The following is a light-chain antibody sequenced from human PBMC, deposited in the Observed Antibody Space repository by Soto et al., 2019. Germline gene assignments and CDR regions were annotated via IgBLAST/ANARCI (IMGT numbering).Light chain of an antibody. V-gene: IGKV1-39*01. CDR2: AAS. J-gene: IGKJ1*01. Sequence: DIQMTQSPSSLSASVGVRVTITCRASQSISSYLNWYQHKPGKAPKLLIYAASSLQSGVPSRFSGSVSGTDFTLTISSLQPEDFATYYCQQSYSTPRTFGQGSKVDI. CDR1: QSISSY. CDR3: QQSYSTPRT.